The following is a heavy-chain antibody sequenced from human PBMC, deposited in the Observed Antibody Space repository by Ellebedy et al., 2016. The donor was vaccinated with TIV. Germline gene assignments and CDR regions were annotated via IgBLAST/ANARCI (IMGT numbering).Heavy chain of an antibody. V-gene: IGHV4-59*01. Sequence: GSLRLSXTVSGGSISSYYWSWIRQPPGKGLEWIGYIYYSGSTNYNPSLKSRVTISVDTSKNQFSLKLSSVTAADTAVYYCARAVYDFWSGSVDGFDPWGQGTLVTVSS. CDR3: ARAVYDFWSGSVDGFDP. J-gene: IGHJ5*02. D-gene: IGHD3-3*01. CDR2: IYYSGST. CDR1: GGSISSYY.